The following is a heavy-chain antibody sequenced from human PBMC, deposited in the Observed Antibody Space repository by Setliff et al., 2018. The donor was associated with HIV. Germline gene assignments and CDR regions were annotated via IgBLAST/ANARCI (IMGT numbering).Heavy chain of an antibody. CDR3: AREYYRSGGYYSGWKYYYMDV. J-gene: IGHJ6*03. V-gene: IGHV4-4*08. CDR2: LHSLGSSRVSDTP. CDR1: SGSMTGHY. Sequence: SETLSLTCSASSGSMTGHYWTWVRQPPGKGLEWIGYLHSLGSSRVSDTPNYSPSLKSRITISLDTSKGQFSLTMTSVTAADTAMYYCAREYYRSGGYYSGWKYYYMDVWGKGTTVTVSS. D-gene: IGHD2-15*01.